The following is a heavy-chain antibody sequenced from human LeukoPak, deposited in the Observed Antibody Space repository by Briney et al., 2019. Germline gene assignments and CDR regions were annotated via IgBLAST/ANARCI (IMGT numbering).Heavy chain of an antibody. J-gene: IGHJ4*02. CDR1: GFTFSNYE. CDR3: ARGWAAAGLDY. Sequence: PGGSLRLSCAASGFTFSNYEMTWVRQAPGKGLEWVSYIRSSGSTIYYADSVKGRFTISRDNAKNSLYLQMNSLRAEDTAVYYCARGWAAAGLDYWGQGTLVTVSS. V-gene: IGHV3-48*03. D-gene: IGHD6-13*01. CDR2: IRSSGSTI.